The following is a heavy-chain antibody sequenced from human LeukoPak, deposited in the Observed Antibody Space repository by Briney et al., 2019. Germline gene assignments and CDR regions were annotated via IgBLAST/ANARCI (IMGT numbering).Heavy chain of an antibody. Sequence: ASVKVSCKASGFTFTSSAMQWVRQARGQRLEWIGWIVVGSGNTNYAQKFQERVTITRDMSTSTAYMELSSLRSEDTAVYYCAADNLGILTGYNWFDPWGQGTLVTVSS. V-gene: IGHV1-58*02. CDR2: IVVGSGNT. D-gene: IGHD3-9*01. J-gene: IGHJ5*02. CDR1: GFTFTSSA. CDR3: AADNLGILTGYNWFDP.